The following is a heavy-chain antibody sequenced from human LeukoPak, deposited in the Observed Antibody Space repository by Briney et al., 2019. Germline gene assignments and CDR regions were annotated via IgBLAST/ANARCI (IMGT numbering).Heavy chain of an antibody. CDR2: ISSSSSYI. J-gene: IGHJ4*02. V-gene: IGHV3-21*01. Sequence: GGSLRLSCAASGFTFSSYSMNWVRQAPGKGLEWVSSISSSSSYIYYADSVKGRFTISRDNAKNSLYLQMNSLRAGDTAVYYCARDPYYYDSSGYRNWGQGTLVTVSS. CDR1: GFTFSSYS. CDR3: ARDPYYYDSSGYRN. D-gene: IGHD3-22*01.